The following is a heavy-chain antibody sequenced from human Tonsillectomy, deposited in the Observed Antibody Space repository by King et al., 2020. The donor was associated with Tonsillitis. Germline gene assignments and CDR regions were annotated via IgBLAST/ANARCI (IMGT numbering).Heavy chain of an antibody. CDR2: INPSGGST. CDR1: GYTFTSYY. D-gene: IGHD2-15*01. J-gene: IGHJ6*02. V-gene: IGHV1-46*03. CDR3: ARMLGYCSGGSCPDYYGMDV. Sequence: QLVQSGAEVKKPGASVKVSCKASGYTFTSYYMHWVRQAPGQGLEWMGIINPSGGSTSYAQKFQGRVTMTRDTSTSTVYMELGSLRSEDTAVYYCARMLGYCSGGSCPDYYGMDVWGQGTTVTVSS.